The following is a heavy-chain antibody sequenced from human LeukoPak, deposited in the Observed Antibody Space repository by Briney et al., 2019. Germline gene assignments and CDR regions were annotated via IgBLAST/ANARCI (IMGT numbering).Heavy chain of an antibody. CDR2: FDPEDGET. V-gene: IGHV1-24*01. D-gene: IGHD5-12*01. CDR3: ATDQASKFRGIARIMN. J-gene: IGHJ4*02. Sequence: ASVKVSCKVSGYTLTELSMHWVRQAPGKGLEWMGGFDPEDGETIYAQKFQGRVTMTEDTSTDTAYMELSSLRSEDTAVYYCATDQASKFRGIARIMNWGQGTLVTVSS. CDR1: GYTLTELS.